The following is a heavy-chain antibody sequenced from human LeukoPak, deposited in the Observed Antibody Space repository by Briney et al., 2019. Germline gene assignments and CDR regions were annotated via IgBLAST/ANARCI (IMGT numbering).Heavy chain of an antibody. Sequence: PGGSLRLSCTYSRYSYNNYAIHWLRQAPGTGLEWVAFISYDGGDKNYADSVRGRFIVSRDSSKNTVSLQMNNVRPEDTAVYFCARDAQWFEAVQYYFDEWGQGTLVAVSA. CDR3: ARDAQWFEAVQYYFDE. V-gene: IGHV3-30*01. CDR1: RYSYNNYA. J-gene: IGHJ4*02. CDR2: ISYDGGDK. D-gene: IGHD3-10*01.